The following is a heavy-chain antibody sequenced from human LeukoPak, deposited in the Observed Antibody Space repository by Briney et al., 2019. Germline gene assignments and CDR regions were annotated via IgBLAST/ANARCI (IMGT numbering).Heavy chain of an antibody. CDR1: GGSISSYY. CDR3: AGGYSYGRRYYFDY. D-gene: IGHD5-18*01. Sequence: SETLSLTCTVSGGSISSYYWSWIRQPPGKGLEWIGYIYYSGSTNYNPSLKSRVTISVDTSKNQFSLKLSSVTAADTAVYYCAGGYSYGRRYYFDYWGQGTLVTVSS. J-gene: IGHJ4*02. V-gene: IGHV4-59*08. CDR2: IYYSGST.